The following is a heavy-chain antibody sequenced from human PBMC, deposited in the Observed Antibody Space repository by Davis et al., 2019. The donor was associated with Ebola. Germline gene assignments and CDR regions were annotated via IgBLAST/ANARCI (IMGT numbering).Heavy chain of an antibody. J-gene: IGHJ2*01. Sequence: GESLKISCAVSDSTFSTYAMTWVRQAPGKGLEWVSFISSSSSYIYYADSVKGRFTVSRDNAKNSLYLQMNSLRAEDTAVYYCVRDPALVVTGGGWFFGLWGRGTLVTVSS. CDR1: DSTFSTYA. V-gene: IGHV3-21*01. CDR2: ISSSSSYI. CDR3: VRDPALVVTGGGWFFGL. D-gene: IGHD2-21*02.